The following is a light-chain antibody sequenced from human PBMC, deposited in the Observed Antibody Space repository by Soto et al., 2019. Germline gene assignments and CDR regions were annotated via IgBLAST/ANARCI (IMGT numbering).Light chain of an antibody. Sequence: EKVMTQSPATLSVSPGERATLSCRASQSVGSSLAWYQQKPGQAPRLLIYGASSRATGIPDRFSGSGSGTDFTLTIGRLEPEDFAVYYCQQYGSSPPLTFGGGTKVDIK. J-gene: IGKJ4*01. V-gene: IGKV3-20*01. CDR1: QSVGSS. CDR2: GAS. CDR3: QQYGSSPPLT.